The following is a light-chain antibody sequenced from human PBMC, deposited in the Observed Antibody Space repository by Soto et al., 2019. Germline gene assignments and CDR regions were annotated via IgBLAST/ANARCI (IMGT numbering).Light chain of an antibody. Sequence: DIQMTQSPSTLSGSVGDRFTITCRASQTISSWLYWYQQKPGKAPKLLXYKASTLKSGVPSRFRGSGSGTEFTLTISSLQPDDFETYYCQHYNSYSEAFGQGTKVDIK. CDR2: KAS. CDR3: QHYNSYSEA. J-gene: IGKJ1*01. CDR1: QTISSW. V-gene: IGKV1-5*03.